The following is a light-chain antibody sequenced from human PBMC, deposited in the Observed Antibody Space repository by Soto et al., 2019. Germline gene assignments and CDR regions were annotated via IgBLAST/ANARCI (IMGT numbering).Light chain of an antibody. CDR3: QQLKKYPLS. V-gene: IGKV1-9*01. J-gene: IGKJ4*01. CDR2: AAS. CDR1: QDISSY. Sequence: QLTQSPSSLSASIGDRVTITCRASQDISSYLAWYRQKAGKAPELLIEAASTLQSGVPSRFSGSGSGTDFALTISSLQPEDFATYYCQQLKKYPLSFGGGTKVEIK.